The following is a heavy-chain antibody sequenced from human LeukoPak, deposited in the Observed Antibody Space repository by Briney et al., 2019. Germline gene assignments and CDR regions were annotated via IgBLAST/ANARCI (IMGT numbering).Heavy chain of an antibody. CDR3: AKVLVQWWYFDL. V-gene: IGHV3-23*01. D-gene: IGHD6-19*01. CDR1: GFSFNTYG. J-gene: IGHJ2*01. CDR2: ISGSVDRT. Sequence: PGGSLRLSCAASGFSFNTYGMTWVRQAPGKGLEWVSAISGSVDRTFYADSVKGRFTVSRDSIKNTLSLQMTSLRAENTDIYYCAKVLVQWWYFDLWGRGTLVTVSS.